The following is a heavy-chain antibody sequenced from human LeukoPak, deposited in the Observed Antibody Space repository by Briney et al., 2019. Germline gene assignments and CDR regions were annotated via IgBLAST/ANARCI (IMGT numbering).Heavy chain of an antibody. Sequence: ASVKVSCKASGYTFTSYAMNWVRQAPGQGLEWMGWINTNTGNPTYAQGFTGRFVFSLDTSVSTAYLQISSLKAEDTAVYYCARVKDLERRSGFYYYYYYMDVWGKGTTVTVSS. CDR2: INTNTGNP. J-gene: IGHJ6*03. CDR1: GYTFTSYA. CDR3: ARVKDLERRSGFYYYYYYMDV. D-gene: IGHD1-1*01. V-gene: IGHV7-4-1*02.